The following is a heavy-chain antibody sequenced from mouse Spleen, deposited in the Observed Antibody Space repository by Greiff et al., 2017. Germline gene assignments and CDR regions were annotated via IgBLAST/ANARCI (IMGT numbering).Heavy chain of an antibody. J-gene: IGHJ3*01. CDR1: GFNIKDYY. CDR3: TTGEYYGNYRGAY. D-gene: IGHD2-1*01. CDR2: IDPEDGDT. V-gene: IGHV14-1*01. Sequence: VQLQQSGAELVRPGASVKLSCTASGFNIKDYYMHWVKQRPEQGLEWIGRIDPEDGDTEYAPKFQGKATMTADTSSNTAYLQLSSLTSEDTAVYYCTTGEYYGNYRGAYWGQGTLVTVSA.